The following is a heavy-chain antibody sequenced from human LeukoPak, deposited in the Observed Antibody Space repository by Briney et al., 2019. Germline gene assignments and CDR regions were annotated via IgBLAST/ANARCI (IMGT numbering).Heavy chain of an antibody. CDR1: GFTISSYG. V-gene: IGHV3-33*06. CDR2: IWYDGSNK. J-gene: IGHJ1*01. Sequence: PSGESLSLSCAASGFTISSYGMRWVRQAPGKGLEWVADIWYDGSNKYYAYSVKGRFTISRDNSKNTLYLQMNSLRAEDTAVYYCAKDRHGNAATYFQHWGQGTLVTVSS. D-gene: IGHD1-1*01. CDR3: AKDRHGNAATYFQH.